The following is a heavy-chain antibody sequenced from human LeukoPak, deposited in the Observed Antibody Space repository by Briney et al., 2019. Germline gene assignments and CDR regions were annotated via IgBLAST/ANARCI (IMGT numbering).Heavy chain of an antibody. J-gene: IGHJ6*02. V-gene: IGHV4-59*01. CDR3: ARVRYSSSWYYYYGMDV. Sequence: PSETLSLTCTVSGGSISSYYWSWIRQPPGKGLEWIGYIYYSGSTNYNPSLKSRVTISVDTSKNQFSLKLSSVTAAGTAVYYCARVRYSSSWYYYYGMDVWGQGTTVTVSS. CDR1: GGSISSYY. D-gene: IGHD6-13*01. CDR2: IYYSGST.